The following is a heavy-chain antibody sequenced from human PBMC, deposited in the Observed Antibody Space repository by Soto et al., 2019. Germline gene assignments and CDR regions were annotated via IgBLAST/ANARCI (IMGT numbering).Heavy chain of an antibody. J-gene: IGHJ6*02. CDR1: GGSISRSRYY. CDR2: IYYSGST. D-gene: IGHD3-9*01. CDR3: ARHGDILTGYYTYYYYYGMDV. V-gene: IGHV4-39*01. Sequence: SETLSLTCTVSGGSISRSRYYWGWIRQPPGKGLEWIGSIYYSGSTYYNPSLKSRVTISVDTSKNQFSLKLSSVTAADTAVYYCARHGDILTGYYTYYYYYGMDVWGQGTTVT.